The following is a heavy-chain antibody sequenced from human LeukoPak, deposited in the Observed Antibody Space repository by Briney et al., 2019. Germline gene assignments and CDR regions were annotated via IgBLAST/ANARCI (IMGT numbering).Heavy chain of an antibody. CDR1: GYTFTSYD. CDR3: ARGRVGGSYSRYYDYIWGSYRYLYYFDY. J-gene: IGHJ4*02. V-gene: IGHV1-8*01. CDR2: MNPNSGNT. Sequence: GASVKVSCKASGYTFTSYDINWVRQATGQGLEWMGWMNPNSGNTGYAQKFQGRITITRNTSISTAYMELSSLRSEDTAVYYCARGRVGGSYSRYYDYIWGSYRYLYYFDYWGQGTLVTVSS. D-gene: IGHD3-16*02.